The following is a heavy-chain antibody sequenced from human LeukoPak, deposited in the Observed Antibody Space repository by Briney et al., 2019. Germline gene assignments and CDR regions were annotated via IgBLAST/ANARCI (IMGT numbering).Heavy chain of an antibody. CDR3: AKAKSSSGWFPFDY. CDR2: ISWNSGSI. CDR1: GFTFDDYA. V-gene: IGHV3-9*01. D-gene: IGHD6-19*01. Sequence: GGSLRLSCAASGFTFDDYAMHWVRQAPGKGLEWVSGISWNSGSIGYADSVKGRFTISRDNAKNSLYLQMNSLRAEDTALYYCAKAKSSSGWFPFDYWGQGTLVTVSS. J-gene: IGHJ4*02.